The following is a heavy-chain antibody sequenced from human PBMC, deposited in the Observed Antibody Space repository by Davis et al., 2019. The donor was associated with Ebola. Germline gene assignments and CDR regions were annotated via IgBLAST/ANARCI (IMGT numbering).Heavy chain of an antibody. D-gene: IGHD6-13*01. CDR2: IKQDGSEK. J-gene: IGHJ6*02. CDR1: GFTFSSYW. V-gene: IGHV3-7*01. CDR3: ARVLYSSPTNLYYYYGMDV. Sequence: GESLKISCAASGFTFSSYWMSWVRQAPGQGLEWVANIKQDGSEKYYVDSVKGRFTISRDNAKKSLYLQMHSLRAEDTAVYYCARVLYSSPTNLYYYYGMDVWGQGTTVTVSS.